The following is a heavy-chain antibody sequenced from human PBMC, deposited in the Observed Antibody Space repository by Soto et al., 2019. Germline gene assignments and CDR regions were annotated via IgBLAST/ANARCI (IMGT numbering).Heavy chain of an antibody. J-gene: IGHJ1*01. D-gene: IGHD2-21*02. CDR2: ISGSGGST. Sequence: GGSLRLSCAASGFTFSSYAMSWVRQAPGKGLEWVSAISGSGGSTYYADSVKGRFTISRDNSKNTLYLQMNSLRAEDTAVYYCAKALFGGDCGGDCSAEYFQHWGQGTLVTVSS. V-gene: IGHV3-23*01. CDR3: AKALFGGDCGGDCSAEYFQH. CDR1: GFTFSSYA.